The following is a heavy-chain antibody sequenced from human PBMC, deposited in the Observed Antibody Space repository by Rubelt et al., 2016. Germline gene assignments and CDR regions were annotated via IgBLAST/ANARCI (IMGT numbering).Heavy chain of an antibody. V-gene: IGHV3-74*01. D-gene: IGHD3-3*01. CDR2: INTDGST. CDR3: ARDPFDLSVSGVFPVDV. J-gene: IGHJ6*02. Sequence: RYWMHWVRQAPGKGLVWVSRINTDGSTSYADSVKGRFTISRDNGKNTLHLQMNSLRAEDTAVYYCARDPFDLSVSGVFPVDVWGQGTTVTVSS. CDR1: RYW.